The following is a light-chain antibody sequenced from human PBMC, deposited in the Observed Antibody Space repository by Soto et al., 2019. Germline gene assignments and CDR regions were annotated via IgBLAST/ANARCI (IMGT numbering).Light chain of an antibody. CDR3: QQYNHYVT. V-gene: IGKV3-15*01. Sequence: EIVMTQSPATLSVSPGERATLSCRASQSVSSNLAWYQHTPGQAPRLLIFGASTRATGIPARFSGSGSGTDFTLTIHSLQSEDFAVYYSQQYNHYVTFGQGTRLEIK. CDR1: QSVSSN. CDR2: GAS. J-gene: IGKJ5*01.